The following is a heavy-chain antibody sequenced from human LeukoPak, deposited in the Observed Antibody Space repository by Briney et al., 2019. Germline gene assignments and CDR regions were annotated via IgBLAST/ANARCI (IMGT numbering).Heavy chain of an antibody. Sequence: SETLSLTCTVSGYSISSGYYWGWIRQHPGKGLEWIGNIFHSGSTYCSPSLKSRVNISVDTSKNQFSLRLSSVTAADTAMYYCARDRREGADFWGQGTLVTVSS. CDR3: ARDRREGADF. CDR2: IFHSGST. CDR1: GYSISSGYY. J-gene: IGHJ4*02. V-gene: IGHV4-38-2*02. D-gene: IGHD6-6*01.